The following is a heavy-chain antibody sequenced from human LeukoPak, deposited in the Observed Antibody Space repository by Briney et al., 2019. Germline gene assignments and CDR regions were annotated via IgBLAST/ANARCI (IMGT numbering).Heavy chain of an antibody. CDR2: INWNGGST. CDR1: GFTFDDYG. D-gene: IGHD3-22*01. V-gene: IGHV3-20*04. J-gene: IGHJ4*02. Sequence: GGSLRLSCAASGFTFDDYGMSWVRQAPGKGLEWVSGINWNGGSTGYADSVKGRFTISRDNAKNSLYLQMNSLRAEVTALYYCARAQGRYYDSSGYSFDYWGQGTLVTVSS. CDR3: ARAQGRYYDSSGYSFDY.